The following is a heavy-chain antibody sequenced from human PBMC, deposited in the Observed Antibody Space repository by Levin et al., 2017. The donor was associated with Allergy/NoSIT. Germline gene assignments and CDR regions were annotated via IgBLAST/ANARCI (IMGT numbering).Heavy chain of an antibody. J-gene: IGHJ5*02. D-gene: IGHD3-9*01. CDR2: IYHSGST. Sequence: SETLSLTCAVSGGSISSGGYSWSWIRQPPGKGLEWIGYIYHSGSTYYNPSLKSRVTISVDRSKNQFSLKLSSVTAADTAVYYCARGGNYDILTGYYVQFPFDPWGQGTLVTVSS. V-gene: IGHV4-30-2*01. CDR1: GGSISSGGYS. CDR3: ARGGNYDILTGYYVQFPFDP.